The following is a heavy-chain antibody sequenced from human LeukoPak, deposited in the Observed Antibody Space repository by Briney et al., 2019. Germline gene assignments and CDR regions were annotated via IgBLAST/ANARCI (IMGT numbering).Heavy chain of an antibody. CDR2: ISWNSGNI. CDR3: AKDAYGGGTFFYYMDV. V-gene: IGHV3-9*01. J-gene: IGHJ6*03. Sequence: GGSLRLSCAVSGFTFDGYAMHWVRQTPGKGLEWVSGISWNSGNIAYADFVGGRFTISRDNAKNSLSLQMTSLSDEDTAVYYCAKDAYGGGTFFYYMDVWGKGTTVTVSS. CDR1: GFTFDGYA. D-gene: IGHD2/OR15-2a*01.